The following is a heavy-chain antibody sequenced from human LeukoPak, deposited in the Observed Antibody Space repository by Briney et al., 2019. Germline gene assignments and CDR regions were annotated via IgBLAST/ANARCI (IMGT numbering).Heavy chain of an antibody. CDR1: GYSFTTYW. D-gene: IGHD4-17*01. CDR3: ATTTSG. CDR2: IFPGDSDT. J-gene: IGHJ4*02. Sequence: GESLKISCKASGYSFTTYWIGWVRQMPGKGLEWMGIIFPGDSDTRYSPSFQGQVTISVDTSISTAYLQWSSLKASDTAMYFCATTTSGWGLGTLVTVSS. V-gene: IGHV5-51*01.